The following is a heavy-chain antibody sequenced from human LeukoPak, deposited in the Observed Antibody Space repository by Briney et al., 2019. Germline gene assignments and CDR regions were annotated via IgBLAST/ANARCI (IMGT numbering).Heavy chain of an antibody. J-gene: IGHJ4*02. V-gene: IGHV3-21*01. D-gene: IGHD3-10*01. CDR1: GFTFSSYS. Sequence: GGSLRLSCAASGFTFSSYSMNWVRQAPGKGLEWVSSITSSSSYIYYADSVKGRFTISRDNAKNSLYLQMNSLRAEDTAVYYCARGGSGSYYTIFDYWGQGTLVTVSS. CDR3: ARGGSGSYYTIFDY. CDR2: ITSSSSYI.